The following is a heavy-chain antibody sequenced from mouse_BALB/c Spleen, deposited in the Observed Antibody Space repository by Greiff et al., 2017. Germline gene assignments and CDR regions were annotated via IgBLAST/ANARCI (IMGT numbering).Heavy chain of an antibody. Sequence: QVQLKQSGAELMKPGASVKISCKATGYTFSSYWIEWVKQRPGHGLEWIGEILPGSGSTNYNEKFKGKATFTADTSSNTAYMQLSSLTSEDSAVYYCARRLGGWYFDVWGAGTTVTVSS. D-gene: IGHD4-1*01. J-gene: IGHJ1*01. CDR3: ARRLGGWYFDV. CDR2: ILPGSGST. V-gene: IGHV1-9*01. CDR1: GYTFSSYW.